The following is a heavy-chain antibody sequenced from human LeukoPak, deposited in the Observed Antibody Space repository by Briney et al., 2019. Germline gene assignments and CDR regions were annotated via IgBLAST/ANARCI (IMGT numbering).Heavy chain of an antibody. CDR3: ARDRDDYFDY. CDR1: GFTVSSNY. J-gene: IGHJ4*02. D-gene: IGHD3-10*01. V-gene: IGHV3-53*01. CDR2: IYSGGST. Sequence: GGSLRLSCAASGFTVSSNYMNWVRQAPGKGLEWVSVIYSGGSTYYADSVKGRFTTSRDNSKNTLYLQMNSLRAEDTALYYCARDRDDYFDYWGQGTLVTVSS.